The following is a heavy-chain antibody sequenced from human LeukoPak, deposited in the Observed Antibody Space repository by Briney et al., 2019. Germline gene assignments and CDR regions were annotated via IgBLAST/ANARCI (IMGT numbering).Heavy chain of an antibody. CDR1: GFTFSSYS. CDR3: ARAPTVLVGYCSSSSCQADY. Sequence: GGSLRLSCAASGFTFSSYSMNWVRQAPGKGLEWVSAISGDSRYIYYADSVRGRFTISRDNAENSLYLQMHSLRVEDTAVYYCARAPTVLVGYCSSSSCQADYWGQGTLVTV. J-gene: IGHJ4*02. V-gene: IGHV3-21*01. CDR2: ISGDSRYI. D-gene: IGHD2-2*01.